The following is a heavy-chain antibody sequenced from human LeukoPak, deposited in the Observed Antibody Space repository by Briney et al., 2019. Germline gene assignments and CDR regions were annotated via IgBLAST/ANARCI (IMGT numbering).Heavy chain of an antibody. CDR2: IYHSGST. CDR1: GYSISSGYY. D-gene: IGHD3-10*01. CDR3: ARSTRSWFDP. V-gene: IGHV4-38-2*02. Sequence: PSETLSLTCTVSGYSISSGYYWGWIRQPPGKGLEWIGSIYHSGSTYYNPSLKSRVTISVDTSNNQVSLNLSSVTAADTAVYYCARSTRSWFDPWGQGTLVTVSS. J-gene: IGHJ5*02.